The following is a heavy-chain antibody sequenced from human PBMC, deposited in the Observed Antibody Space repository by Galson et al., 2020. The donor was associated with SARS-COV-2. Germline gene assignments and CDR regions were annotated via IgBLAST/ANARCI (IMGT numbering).Heavy chain of an antibody. D-gene: IGHD6-13*01. CDR3: ASLGAAADAVYYYYGMDG. V-gene: IGHV3-21*01. CDR1: GFTFSSYS. CDR2: ISSSSSYI. J-gene: IGHJ6*02. Sequence: TGGSLRLSCAASGFTFSSYSMNWVRQAPGKGLEWVSSISSSSSYIYYADSVKGRFTISRDNAKNSLYLQMNSLRAEDTAVYYCASLGAAADAVYYYYGMDGWGQGTTVTVSS.